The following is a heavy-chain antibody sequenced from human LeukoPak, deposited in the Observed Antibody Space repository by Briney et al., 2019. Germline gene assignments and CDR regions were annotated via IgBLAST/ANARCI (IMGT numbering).Heavy chain of an antibody. J-gene: IGHJ4*02. CDR1: GFTFDDYA. Sequence: GGSLRLSCAASGFTFDDYAMHWVRQAPGKGLEWVSGISWNSGSIGYADSVKGRFTISRDNAKNSLYLQMNSLRAEDTALYYCAKDGDFWSGYLDSWGQGTLVTVSS. CDR2: ISWNSGSI. D-gene: IGHD3-3*01. V-gene: IGHV3-9*01. CDR3: AKDGDFWSGYLDS.